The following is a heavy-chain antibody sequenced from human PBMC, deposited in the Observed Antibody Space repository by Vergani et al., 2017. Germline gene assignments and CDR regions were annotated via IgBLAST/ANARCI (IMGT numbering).Heavy chain of an antibody. J-gene: IGHJ4*02. Sequence: QVQLVESGGGVVQPGRSLRLSCAASGFTFSSYAMHWVRQAPGTGLGWVAVISHDGSNKYYADSVKGRFTISSDNSKNTLYLQMNSLRAEDTAVYYCARDPMAGTXFDYWGQGTLVTVSS. V-gene: IGHV3-30-3*01. D-gene: IGHD6-19*01. CDR1: GFTFSSYA. CDR2: ISHDGSNK. CDR3: ARDPMAGTXFDY.